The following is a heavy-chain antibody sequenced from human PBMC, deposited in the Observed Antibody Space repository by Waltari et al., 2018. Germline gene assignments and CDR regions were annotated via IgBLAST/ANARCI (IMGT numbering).Heavy chain of an antibody. D-gene: IGHD4-17*01. CDR3: ARENPYGHTYFYMDV. Sequence: QVQLQESGPRLMRPSETLSLTCAISGGSIISYYWSWVRRLPDKGLVWIGYGFYTGTTSYSPSLKSRVSISVDRSKNQVSLTLTSVTAADTATYYCARENPYGHTYFYMDVWGKGTTVTVSS. J-gene: IGHJ6*03. CDR1: GGSIISYY. CDR2: GFYTGTT. V-gene: IGHV4-59*13.